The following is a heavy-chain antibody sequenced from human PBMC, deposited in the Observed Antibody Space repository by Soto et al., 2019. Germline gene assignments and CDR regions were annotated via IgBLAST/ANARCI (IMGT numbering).Heavy chain of an antibody. CDR3: ARLLPRGRKFDH. CDR1: GVSITSSSYC. CDR2: ICYSGSP. J-gene: IGHJ4*02. D-gene: IGHD3-16*01. V-gene: IGHV4-39*01. Sequence: PSETLSLTCTVSGVSITSSSYCWGWIRQPPGKGLEWIANICYSGSPYYNPSLKSRVTTSVDTSQNELSLSLISVTTSDTAIYNCARLLPRGRKFDHWGQGTPVTVSS.